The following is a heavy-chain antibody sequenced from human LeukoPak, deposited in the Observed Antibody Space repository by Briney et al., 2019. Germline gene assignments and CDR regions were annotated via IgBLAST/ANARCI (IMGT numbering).Heavy chain of an antibody. J-gene: IGHJ5*02. D-gene: IGHD6-13*01. Sequence: SETLSLTCTVSGGSISSHYWSWIRQPPGKGLEWIGYIYYSGSTNYNPSLKSRVTISVDTSKNQFSLKLSSVTAADTAVYYCATGPGYSSSWYPTWGQGTLVTVSS. CDR2: IYYSGST. V-gene: IGHV4-59*11. CDR1: GGSISSHY. CDR3: ATGPGYSSSWYPT.